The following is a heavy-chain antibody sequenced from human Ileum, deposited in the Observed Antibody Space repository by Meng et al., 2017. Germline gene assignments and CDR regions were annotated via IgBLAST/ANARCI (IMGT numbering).Heavy chain of an antibody. CDR2: ISHSGST. CDR1: SGSITSDTY. V-gene: IGHV4-4*02. Sequence: QVQLQGSGPGLVKPSGTLSLTCAVSSGSITSDTYWSWVRLPPGKGLEWIGQISHSGSTFYNPSLKSRVTMSVDKSKSQFSLMLTSVTAADTAAYYCARHGGYYQGFWGQGTLVTVSS. D-gene: IGHD4-23*01. CDR3: ARHGGYYQGF. J-gene: IGHJ4*02.